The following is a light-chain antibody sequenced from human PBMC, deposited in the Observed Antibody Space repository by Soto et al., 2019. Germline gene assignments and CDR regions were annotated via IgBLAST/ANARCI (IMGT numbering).Light chain of an antibody. J-gene: IGLJ2*01. V-gene: IGLV2-23*03. CDR3: CSYAGSSTFEV. CDR1: SSDVGSYNL. Sequence: QSALTQPASVSGSPGQSITISCTGTSSDVGSYNLVSWYQQQPGKAPKLMIYEGSNRPSGVSNRFSGSKSGNTASLTISGLQAEDEADYYCCSYAGSSTFEVFGGGTKLTVL. CDR2: EGS.